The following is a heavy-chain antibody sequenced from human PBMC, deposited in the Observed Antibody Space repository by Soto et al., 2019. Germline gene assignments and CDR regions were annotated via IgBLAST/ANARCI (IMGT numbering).Heavy chain of an antibody. J-gene: IGHJ4*02. Sequence: EVQLVESGGGLVQPGGSLRLSCAASGFTFSSYSMNWVRQAPGKGLEWVSYISSSSSTIYYADSVKGRFTISRDNAKNSLYLQMNSLRAEDTAVYYCARITPNWNDGSLDYWGQGTLVTVSS. CDR1: GFTFSSYS. D-gene: IGHD1-1*01. CDR2: ISSSSSTI. CDR3: ARITPNWNDGSLDY. V-gene: IGHV3-48*01.